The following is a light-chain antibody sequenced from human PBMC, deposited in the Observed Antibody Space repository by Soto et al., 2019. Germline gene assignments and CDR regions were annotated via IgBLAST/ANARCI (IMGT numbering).Light chain of an antibody. J-gene: IGKJ1*01. Sequence: EIVLTQSPGTLSLSPGDRATLSCRASQSVASNYLAWLQQKPGQAPRLLIYGASNRATGIPDRFSGSGSGTDFTLTISRLEPEDFAVYYCQQYGSSPWTFGRGTKVDIK. CDR3: QQYGSSPWT. CDR2: GAS. V-gene: IGKV3-20*01. CDR1: QSVASNY.